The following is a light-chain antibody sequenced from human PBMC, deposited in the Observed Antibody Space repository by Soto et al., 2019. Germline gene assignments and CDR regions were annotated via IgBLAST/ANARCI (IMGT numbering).Light chain of an antibody. Sequence: EIMLTQSPATLSLSPGERATLSCRASQSVSSYLAWYQQKPGQAPRLLIYDASNRATGIPGRFSGSGSETDFTLTISSLEPEDFAVYYCPQRTKWPPITFGQGTRLEI. J-gene: IGKJ5*01. CDR1: QSVSSY. CDR2: DAS. V-gene: IGKV3-11*01. CDR3: PQRTKWPPIT.